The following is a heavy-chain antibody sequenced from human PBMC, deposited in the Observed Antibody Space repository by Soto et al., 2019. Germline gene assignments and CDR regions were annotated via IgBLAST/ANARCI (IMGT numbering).Heavy chain of an antibody. Sequence: PGGSLRLSCAASGFTLSDYYMSWFRQAPGKGLEWVTVISYDGSNKYYADSVKGRFTISRDNSKNTLYLQMNSLRAEDTAVYYCARVYSYGYSAYYYYGMDVWGQGTTVTVSS. V-gene: IGHV3-30-3*01. CDR3: ARVYSYGYSAYYYYGMDV. J-gene: IGHJ6*02. CDR1: GFTLSDYY. CDR2: ISYDGSNK. D-gene: IGHD5-18*01.